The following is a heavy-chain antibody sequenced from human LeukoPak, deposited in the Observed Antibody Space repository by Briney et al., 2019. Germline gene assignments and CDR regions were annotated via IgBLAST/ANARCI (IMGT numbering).Heavy chain of an antibody. CDR1: GFTFSSYS. J-gene: IGHJ4*02. V-gene: IGHV3-48*01. Sequence: GGSPRLSCAASGFTFSSYSMNWVRQAPGKGLEWVSYISSSSSTIYYADSVKGRYTISRDDAENTVFLQMNGLRAEDTAVYSCVRSTSITSYLNFWGQGTLVTVSS. CDR3: VRSTSITSYLNF. CDR2: ISSSSSTI. D-gene: IGHD2-21*01.